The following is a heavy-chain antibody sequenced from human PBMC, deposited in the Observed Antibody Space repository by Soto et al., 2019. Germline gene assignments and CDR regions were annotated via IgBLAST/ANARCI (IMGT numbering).Heavy chain of an antibody. CDR3: AKESTLNIAVADNFDY. CDR2: ISGSGGST. V-gene: IGHV3-23*01. J-gene: IGHJ4*02. Sequence: EVQLLESGGGLVQPGGSLRLSCAASGFTFSSYAMSWVRQAPGKGLEWVSAISGSGGSTYYADSVKGRFTISRDNSKNTLYLQMNSLRAEDTAVYYCAKESTLNIAVADNFDYWGQGTLVTVSS. D-gene: IGHD6-19*01. CDR1: GFTFSSYA.